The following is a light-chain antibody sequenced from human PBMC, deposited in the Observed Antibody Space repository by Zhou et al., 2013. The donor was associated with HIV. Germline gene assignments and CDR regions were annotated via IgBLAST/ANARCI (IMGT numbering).Light chain of an antibody. CDR2: DAS. Sequence: DIVMTQSPATLSVSPGGRATLSCRSSQSISSNLAWYQQMPGQAPRLLIYDASTRATGIPGRFSGSGSGTEFTLTISSLQSEDFAVYYCQQYGSSPLTFGGGTKVEIK. CDR3: QQYGSSPLT. CDR1: QSISSN. J-gene: IGKJ4*01. V-gene: IGKV3-15*01.